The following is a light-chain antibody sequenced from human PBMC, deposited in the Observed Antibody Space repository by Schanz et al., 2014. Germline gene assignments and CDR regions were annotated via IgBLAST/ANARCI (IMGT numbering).Light chain of an antibody. CDR1: SSDVGCYNY. J-gene: IGLJ3*02. CDR3: SSFTSTNTWV. Sequence: QSALTQPASVSGSTGQSITISCTGTSSDVGCYNYVSWYQQQPGKAPKLMIYDVSDRPSGVSNRFSGSKSGNTASLTISGLQAEDESDYYCSSFTSTNTWVFGGGTKVTVL. CDR2: DVS. V-gene: IGLV2-14*01.